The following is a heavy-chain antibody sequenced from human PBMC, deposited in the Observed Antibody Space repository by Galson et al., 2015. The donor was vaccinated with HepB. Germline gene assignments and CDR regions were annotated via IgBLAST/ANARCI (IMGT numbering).Heavy chain of an antibody. V-gene: IGHV1-46*04. J-gene: IGHJ5*02. CDR2: INPSGGST. D-gene: IGHD6-13*01. CDR1: GYTFTSYY. CDR3: ARGPRSLDGWFDP. Sequence: SVKVSCKASGYTFTSYYMHWVRQAPGQGLEWMGIINPSGGSTSYAQKLQGRVTMTRDTSTSTVYMELSSLRSEDTAVYYCARGPRSLDGWFDPWGQGTLVTVSS.